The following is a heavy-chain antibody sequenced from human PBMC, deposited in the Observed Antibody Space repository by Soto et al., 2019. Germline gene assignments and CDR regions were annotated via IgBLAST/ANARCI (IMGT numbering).Heavy chain of an antibody. D-gene: IGHD6-19*01. Sequence: QLQLQESGSGLVKPSQTLSLTCAVSGGSISSGGYSWSWIRQPPGKGLEWIGYIYHSGSTYYNPSLKSRVTISVDRSKNQFSLKLSSVAAADTAVYYCARVIRVAVARIPRNPDAFDIWGQGTMVTVSS. CDR1: GGSISSGGYS. CDR3: ARVIRVAVARIPRNPDAFDI. CDR2: IYHSGST. V-gene: IGHV4-30-2*01. J-gene: IGHJ3*02.